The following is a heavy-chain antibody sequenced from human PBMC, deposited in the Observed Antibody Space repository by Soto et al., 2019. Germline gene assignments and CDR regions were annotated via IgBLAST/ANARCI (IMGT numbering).Heavy chain of an antibody. CDR3: AREALHFYNGMDV. V-gene: IGHV1-46*01. Sequence: VKVSCKASGYTFTSFHMHWVRQAPGQGLEWLGVINPTTNRATYSQNFQGRVTMTRDTSTSTVYMELNSLRSEDTAVYYCAREALHFYNGMDVWGQGTPVTVSS. CDR1: GYTFTSFH. J-gene: IGHJ6*02. CDR2: INPTTNRA.